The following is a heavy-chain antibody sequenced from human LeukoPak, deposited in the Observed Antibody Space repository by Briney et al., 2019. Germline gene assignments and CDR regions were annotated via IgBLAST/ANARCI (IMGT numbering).Heavy chain of an antibody. CDR3: ARQYGRPFDY. D-gene: IGHD4-17*01. Sequence: GESLKISCKGSGYSFSNYWIGWVRQMPGKGLEWMGVIYPGDSDTRYSPSFQGQVTISVDESINTAYLQWSSLEASDTAMYYCARQYGRPFDYWGQGTLVTVSS. CDR1: GYSFSNYW. CDR2: IYPGDSDT. V-gene: IGHV5-51*01. J-gene: IGHJ4*02.